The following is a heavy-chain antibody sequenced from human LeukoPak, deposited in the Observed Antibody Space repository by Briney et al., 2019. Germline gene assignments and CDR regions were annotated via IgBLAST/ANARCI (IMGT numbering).Heavy chain of an antibody. D-gene: IGHD3-22*01. CDR1: GFTFSYHY. J-gene: IGHJ4*02. CDR2: ISSGNGYT. CDR3: ARTHSPSGYSYFFDY. V-gene: IGHV3-11*03. Sequence: PGGSLRLSCAASGFTFSYHYMSWIRQAPGKGLEWVSHISSGNGYTDYADSVKGRFIISRDNAKNSLYLQMNSLRAEDTAVYYCARTHSPSGYSYFFDYWGQGTLVNVSS.